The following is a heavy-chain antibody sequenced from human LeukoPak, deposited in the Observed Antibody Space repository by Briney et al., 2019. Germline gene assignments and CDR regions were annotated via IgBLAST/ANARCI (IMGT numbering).Heavy chain of an antibody. J-gene: IGHJ5*01. Sequence: SETLSLTCTVSGGSISNYYWSWIRQPPGKGLEWIGFIHSNGIANYNRSLNSRASISRDTSRSQVSLKLSSVTAADTAVYYCASSNLGSLGQFDSWGQGTWSPSPQ. CDR2: IHSNGIA. CDR3: ASSNLGSLGQFDS. V-gene: IGHV4-59*01. CDR1: GGSISNYY. D-gene: IGHD3-10*01.